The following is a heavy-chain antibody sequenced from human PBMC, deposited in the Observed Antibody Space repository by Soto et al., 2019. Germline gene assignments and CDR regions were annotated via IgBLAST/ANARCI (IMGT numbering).Heavy chain of an antibody. Sequence: QVQLVQSGAEVKKPGASVKVSCKASGYIFTAYSMHWVRQAPGQGLEWMRVVNPSGGSTNHALKFQGRITMTRDTSTSTVDMDLSSRTSEDTAVYYCAREENCSDGICYSEYFQRWGQGTLVTVSS. CDR3: AREENCSDGICYSEYFQR. J-gene: IGHJ1*01. D-gene: IGHD2-15*01. CDR1: GYIFTAYS. CDR2: VNPSGGST. V-gene: IGHV1-46*01.